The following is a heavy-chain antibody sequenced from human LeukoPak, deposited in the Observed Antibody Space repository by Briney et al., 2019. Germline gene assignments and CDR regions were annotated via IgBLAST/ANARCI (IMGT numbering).Heavy chain of an antibody. CDR1: GFTFSSYS. Sequence: GGSLRLSCAASGFTFSSYSMNWVRQAPGKGLEWVSYISSSSSTIYYADSVKGRFTISRDNAKNSLYLQMNSLRAEDTAVYYCARTPGIATAGNHFDYWGQGTLVTVSS. V-gene: IGHV3-48*01. D-gene: IGHD6-13*01. CDR3: ARTPGIATAGNHFDY. J-gene: IGHJ4*02. CDR2: ISSSSSTI.